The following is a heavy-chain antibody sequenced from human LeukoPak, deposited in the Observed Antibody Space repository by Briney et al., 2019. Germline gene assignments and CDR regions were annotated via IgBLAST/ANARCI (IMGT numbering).Heavy chain of an antibody. V-gene: IGHV4-4*09. CDR2: IYTSGST. D-gene: IGHD3-16*02. Sequence: SSETLSLTCTVSGGSISSYYWSWIRQPPGKGLEWIGYIYTSGSTNYNPSLKSRVTISVDTSKNQFSLKLSSVTAADTAVYYCARGLRVIDYWGQGTLVTVSS. CDR3: ARGLRVIDY. CDR1: GGSISSYY. J-gene: IGHJ4*02.